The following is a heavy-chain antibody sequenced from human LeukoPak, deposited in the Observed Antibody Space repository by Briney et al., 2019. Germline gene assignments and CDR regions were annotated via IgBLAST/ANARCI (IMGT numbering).Heavy chain of an antibody. CDR1: GFTFSSYG. V-gene: IGHV3-33*01. Sequence: GGSLRLSCAASGFTFSSYGMHWVRQAPGKGLEWVAVIWYDGSNKYYADSVKGRFTISRDNSKNTLYLQMNSLRAEDTAVYYCARDHHYYDSSGYIDYWGQGTLVTVS. D-gene: IGHD3-22*01. J-gene: IGHJ4*02. CDR2: IWYDGSNK. CDR3: ARDHHYYDSSGYIDY.